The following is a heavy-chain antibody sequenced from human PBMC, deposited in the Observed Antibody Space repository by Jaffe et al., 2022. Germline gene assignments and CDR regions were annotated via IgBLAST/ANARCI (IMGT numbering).Heavy chain of an antibody. CDR2: MYHSGSA. J-gene: IGHJ4*02. V-gene: IGHV4-38-2*02. Sequence: QVHLQESGPGLVKPSETLSLTCNVSGFSINNGYYWGWIRQPPGKGLEWIGIMYHSGSAYYNASLKSRLTISMDTSENQVSLKLISVTAADTATYFCARAFGSGNFRPGYFIDYWGQGTMVTVSS. D-gene: IGHD3-10*01. CDR1: GFSINNGYY. CDR3: ARAFGSGNFRPGYFIDY.